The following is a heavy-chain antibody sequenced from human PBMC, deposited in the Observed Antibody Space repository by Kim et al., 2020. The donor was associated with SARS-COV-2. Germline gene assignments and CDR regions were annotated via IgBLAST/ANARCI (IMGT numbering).Heavy chain of an antibody. V-gene: IGHV4-59*08. Sequence: ETLSLTCTVSGGSFNSYYWNWIRQSPGKGLEWIGFIQYGGRTSYSPSLKSRVTMSLDTSKSQYSLKLTSVTAADTAVYYCVRFGYGNYWGLGTLVTVSS. CDR1: GGSFNSYY. CDR2: IQYGGRT. CDR3: VRFGYGNY. J-gene: IGHJ4*02. D-gene: IGHD5-12*01.